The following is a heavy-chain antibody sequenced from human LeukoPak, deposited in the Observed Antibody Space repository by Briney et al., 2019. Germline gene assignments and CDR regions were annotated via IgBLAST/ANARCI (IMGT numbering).Heavy chain of an antibody. CDR2: ISAYNGNT. V-gene: IGHV1-18*01. Sequence: GASVKVSCKASGYTFTSYGISWVRQAPGQGLEWMGWISAYNGNTNYAQKLQGRVTMTTDTSTSTAYMELRSLRSDDTAVYYCARDGGYYDSSGPGEFDPWGQGTLVTVSS. CDR1: GYTFTSYG. CDR3: ARDGGYYDSSGPGEFDP. J-gene: IGHJ5*02. D-gene: IGHD3-22*01.